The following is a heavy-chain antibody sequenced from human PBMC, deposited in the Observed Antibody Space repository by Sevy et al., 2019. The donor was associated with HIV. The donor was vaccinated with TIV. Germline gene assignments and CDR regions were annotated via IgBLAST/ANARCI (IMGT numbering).Heavy chain of an antibody. CDR1: GFTFSSYG. CDR3: AKFGGEWNRGGYGRLDAFDI. V-gene: IGHV3-30*02. D-gene: IGHD2-8*02. CDR2: IRYDGSNK. Sequence: GGSLRLSCAASGFTFSSYGMHWVRQAPGKGLEWVAFIRYDGSNKYYADSVKGRFTISRDNSKNTLYLQMNSLRAEDTAVYYCAKFGGEWNRGGYGRLDAFDIWGQGTMVTVSS. J-gene: IGHJ3*02.